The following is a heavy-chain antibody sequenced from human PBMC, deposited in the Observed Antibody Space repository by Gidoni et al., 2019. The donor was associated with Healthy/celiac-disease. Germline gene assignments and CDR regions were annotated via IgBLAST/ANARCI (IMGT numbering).Heavy chain of an antibody. V-gene: IGHV4-34*01. CDR3: ARFCIADADYFDY. J-gene: IGHJ4*02. CDR2: INHSGSP. CDR1: GGSFSGYY. Sequence: QVQLQQWGAGLLKPSETLSLTCAVYGGSFSGYYWSWIRQPPGKGLEWIGEINHSGSPNYNPSLKSRVTISVDTSKKQFSLKRSSVTAADTAVYYCARFCIADADYFDYWGQGTLVTVSS. D-gene: IGHD6-13*01.